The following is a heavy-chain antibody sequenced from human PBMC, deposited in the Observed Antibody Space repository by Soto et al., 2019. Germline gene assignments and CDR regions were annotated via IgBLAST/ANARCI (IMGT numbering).Heavy chain of an antibody. D-gene: IGHD3-3*01. CDR1: GFTFSNYA. V-gene: IGHV3-23*01. Sequence: GGSLRLSCAASGFTFSNYAMSWVRQAPGKGLEWVSAISSSGGSTYYADAVKGRFTISRDNSKNTLYLQMNSLRAEDTAVYYCAKDRDGRFLEWLVGYYFEYWGQGTLVTVSS. CDR2: ISSSGGST. CDR3: AKDRDGRFLEWLVGYYFEY. J-gene: IGHJ4*02.